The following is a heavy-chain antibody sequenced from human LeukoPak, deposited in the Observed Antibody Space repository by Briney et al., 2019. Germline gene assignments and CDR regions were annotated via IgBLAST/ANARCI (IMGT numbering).Heavy chain of an antibody. CDR2: IYTSGST. CDR1: GGSISSGSYY. V-gene: IGHV4-61*02. J-gene: IGHJ6*03. CDR3: ARDVPYYDFWSGYSPRWGYYYYYYMDV. Sequence: PSETLSLTCTVSGGSISSGSYYWSWIRQPAGKGLEWIGRIYTSGSTNYNPPLKSRVTISVDTSKNQFSLKLSSVTAADTAVYYCARDVPYYDFWSGYSPRWGYYYYYYMDVWGKGTTVTVSS. D-gene: IGHD3-3*01.